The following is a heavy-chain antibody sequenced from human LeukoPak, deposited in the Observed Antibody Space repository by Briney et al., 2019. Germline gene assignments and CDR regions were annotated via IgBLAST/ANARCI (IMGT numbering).Heavy chain of an antibody. CDR2: IIPILGIA. CDR1: GGTFSSYA. J-gene: IGHJ6*02. D-gene: IGHD2-2*02. Sequence: GASVKVSCKASGGTFSSYAISWVRQAPGQGLEWMGRIIPILGIANYAQKFQGRVTITADKSTSTAYMELSSLRSEDTAVYYCARTFCSSTSCYSYYYGMDDWGQGTTVTVSS. V-gene: IGHV1-69*04. CDR3: ARTFCSSTSCYSYYYGMDD.